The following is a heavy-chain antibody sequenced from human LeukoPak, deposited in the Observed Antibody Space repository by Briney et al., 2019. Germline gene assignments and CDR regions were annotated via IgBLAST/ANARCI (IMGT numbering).Heavy chain of an antibody. Sequence: GGSLRLSCAASGFTFSSYSMNWVRQAPGKGLEWVSSISSSSSYIYYADSVKGRFTISRDNAKNSLYLQMNSLRAEDTAVYYCAKGGDFWSGYSVLYWGQGTLVTVSS. CDR3: AKGGDFWSGYSVLY. V-gene: IGHV3-21*01. J-gene: IGHJ4*02. D-gene: IGHD3-3*01. CDR2: ISSSSSYI. CDR1: GFTFSSYS.